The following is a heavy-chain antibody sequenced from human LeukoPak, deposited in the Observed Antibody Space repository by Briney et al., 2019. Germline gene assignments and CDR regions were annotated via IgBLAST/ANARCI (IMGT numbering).Heavy chain of an antibody. CDR2: IIPIFGTA. D-gene: IGHD6-19*01. CDR3: AASPTHLDFQGIAVAGTSYYYYMDV. Sequence: SVKVSCKASGGTFSSFAISWVRQAPGQGLEWMGGIIPIFGTANYAQKFQGRVTITADESTSTAYMELSSLRSEDTAVYYCAASPTHLDFQGIAVAGTSYYYYMDVWGKGTTVTVSS. CDR1: GGTFSSFA. V-gene: IGHV1-69*13. J-gene: IGHJ6*03.